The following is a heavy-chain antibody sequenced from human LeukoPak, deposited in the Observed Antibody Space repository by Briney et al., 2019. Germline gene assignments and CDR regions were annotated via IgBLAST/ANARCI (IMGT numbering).Heavy chain of an antibody. J-gene: IGHJ4*02. CDR2: IYYSGST. Sequence: SETLSLTCTVSGGSISSYYWSWIRQPPGKGLEWIGYIYYSGSTNYNPSLKSRVTISVDTSKNQFSLKLSSVTAADTAVYYCARVGDSSGYYPYYFDYWGQGTLVTVSS. CDR1: GGSISSYY. V-gene: IGHV4-59*01. D-gene: IGHD3-22*01. CDR3: ARVGDSSGYYPYYFDY.